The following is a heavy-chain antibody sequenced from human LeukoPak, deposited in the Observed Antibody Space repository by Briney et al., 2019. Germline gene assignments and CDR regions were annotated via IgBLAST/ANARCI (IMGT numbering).Heavy chain of an antibody. V-gene: IGHV4-4*02. CDR3: ARRKGCSGGSCYGDTFDY. CDR1: GGSISSSNW. J-gene: IGHJ4*02. Sequence: SGTLSLTCAVSGGSISSSNWWSWVRQPPGKGLEWIGEIYHSGSTNYNPSLKSRVTISVDKSKNQFSLKLSSVTAADTAVYYCARRKGCSGGSCYGDTFDYWGQGTLVTVSS. D-gene: IGHD2-15*01. CDR2: IYHSGST.